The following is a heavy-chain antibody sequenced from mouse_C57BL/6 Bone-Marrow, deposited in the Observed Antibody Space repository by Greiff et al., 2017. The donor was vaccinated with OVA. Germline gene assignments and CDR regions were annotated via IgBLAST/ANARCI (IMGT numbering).Heavy chain of an antibody. CDR3: ARERDSSGPYYFDY. Sequence: QVQLQQSGAELVKPGASVKMSCKASGYTFTSYWITWVKQRPGQGLEWIGDIYPGSGSTNYNEKFKSKATLTVDTSSSTAYMQLSSLTSEDSAVYYCARERDSSGPYYFDYWGQGTTLTVSS. CDR2: IYPGSGST. D-gene: IGHD3-2*02. J-gene: IGHJ2*01. CDR1: GYTFTSYW. V-gene: IGHV1-55*01.